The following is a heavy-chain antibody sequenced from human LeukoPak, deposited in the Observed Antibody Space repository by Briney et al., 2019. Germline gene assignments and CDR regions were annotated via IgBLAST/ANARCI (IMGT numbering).Heavy chain of an antibody. V-gene: IGHV3-23*01. J-gene: IGHJ4*02. Sequence: GGSLRLSCAASGFTFSDYGMSRVRQAPGKGLEWVAFISSSGGSTYYADSVKGRFTISRDNSKNTLYLQMNSLRAEDTAVYYCAKALSGSGWYVRDLITFDYWGQGTLVTVSS. CDR3: AKALSGSGWYVRDLITFDY. CDR2: ISSSGGST. D-gene: IGHD6-19*01. CDR1: GFTFSDYG.